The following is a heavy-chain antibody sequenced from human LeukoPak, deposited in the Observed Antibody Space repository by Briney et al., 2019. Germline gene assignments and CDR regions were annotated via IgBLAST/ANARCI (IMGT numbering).Heavy chain of an antibody. CDR2: ISYDGSNK. CDR3: AREGYYGSGSPPSLYFDY. J-gene: IGHJ4*02. Sequence: PGGSLRLSCAASGFTFSSYAMHWVRQAPGKGLEWVAVISYDGSNKYYADSVKGRFTISRDNSKNTLYLQMNSLRPEDTAIYYCAREGYYGSGSPPSLYFDYWGQGPLVTVSS. CDR1: GFTFSSYA. V-gene: IGHV3-30-3*01. D-gene: IGHD3-10*01.